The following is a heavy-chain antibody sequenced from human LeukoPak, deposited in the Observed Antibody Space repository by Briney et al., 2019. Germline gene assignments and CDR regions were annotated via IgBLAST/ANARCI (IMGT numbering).Heavy chain of an antibody. CDR1: GYTFTSYD. J-gene: IGHJ5*02. CDR3: ARHISLWFDP. CDR2: MNPNSGNT. V-gene: IGHV1-8*01. Sequence: ASVKVSCKASGYTFTSYDINWVRQATGQGLEWMGWMNPNSGNTGYARKFQGRVTMTRNTSISTAYMELSSLRSEDTAVYYCARHISLWFDPWGQGTLVTVSS. D-gene: IGHD2-21*01.